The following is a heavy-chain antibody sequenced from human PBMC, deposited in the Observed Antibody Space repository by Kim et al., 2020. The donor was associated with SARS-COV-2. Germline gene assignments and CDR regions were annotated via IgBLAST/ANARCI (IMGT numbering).Heavy chain of an antibody. J-gene: IGHJ4*02. V-gene: IGHV1-18*01. CDR1: GYTFTSYG. D-gene: IGHD6-13*01. Sequence: ASVKVSCKASGYTFTSYGISWVRQAPGQGLDWMGWISAYNGNTNYAQKLQGRVTMTTDTSTSTAYMELRSLRSDDTAVYYCARGLLRASSSPFDYWGQGTLVTVSS. CDR3: ARGLLRASSSPFDY. CDR2: ISAYNGNT.